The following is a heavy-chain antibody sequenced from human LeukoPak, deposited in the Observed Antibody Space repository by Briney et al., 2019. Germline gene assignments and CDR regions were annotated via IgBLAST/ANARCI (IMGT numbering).Heavy chain of an antibody. Sequence: PSETQSLTCTVSGDSINNYYWSWFRQPPGKGLEWIGYINYSGSTKYNPSLKSRVAMSVDTSKNQISLKLSSVTAADTAVYYCAKEPSYTGWFDPWGQGTLVTVSS. D-gene: IGHD1-26*01. CDR1: GDSINNYY. CDR2: INYSGST. J-gene: IGHJ5*02. V-gene: IGHV4-59*01. CDR3: AKEPSYTGWFDP.